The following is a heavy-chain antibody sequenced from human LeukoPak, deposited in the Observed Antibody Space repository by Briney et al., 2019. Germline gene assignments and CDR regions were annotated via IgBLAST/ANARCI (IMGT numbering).Heavy chain of an antibody. CDR1: GGSFSGYY. J-gene: IGHJ5*02. CDR3: ARLVGATRGSYWFDP. Sequence: SETLSLTCAVYGGSFSGYYWSWIRQPPGKGLEWIGEINHSGSTNYNPSLKSRVTISVDTSKNQFSLKLSSVTAADTAVYYCARLVGATRGSYWFDPWGQGTLVTVSS. V-gene: IGHV4-34*01. D-gene: IGHD1-26*01. CDR2: INHSGST.